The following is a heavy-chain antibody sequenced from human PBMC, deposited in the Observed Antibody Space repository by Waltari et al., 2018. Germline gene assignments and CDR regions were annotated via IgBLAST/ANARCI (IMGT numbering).Heavy chain of an antibody. V-gene: IGHV4-39*07. D-gene: IGHD4-17*01. Sequence: QLQLQESGPGLVKPSETLSLTCTVSGGSFSSSTYYWAWIRQPPGKGLEWIANVIYRGRTYYNPALKSRVTISVDTSKKSFSLKLGSVTAADTAFYYCARSYGDYGWFDPWGQGTPVIVSS. CDR2: VIYRGRT. J-gene: IGHJ5*02. CDR3: ARSYGDYGWFDP. CDR1: GGSFSSSTYY.